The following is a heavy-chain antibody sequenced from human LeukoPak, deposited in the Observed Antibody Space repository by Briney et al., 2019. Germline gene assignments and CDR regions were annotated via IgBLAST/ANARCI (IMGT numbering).Heavy chain of an antibody. D-gene: IGHD3-16*01. CDR3: ARDFFMITFGGVINDAFDI. CDR1: GYTFTRYY. J-gene: IGHJ3*02. V-gene: IGHV1-2*02. Sequence: ASVKVSCKASGYTFTRYYMHWVRQAHGQGLEWMGWINPNSGGTNYAQKFQGRVTMTRDTSISTAYMELSRLRSDGTAVYYCARDFFMITFGGVINDAFDIWGQGTMVTVSS. CDR2: INPNSGGT.